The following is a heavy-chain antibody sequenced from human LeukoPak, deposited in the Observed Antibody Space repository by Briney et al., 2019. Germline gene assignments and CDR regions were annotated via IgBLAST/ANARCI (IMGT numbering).Heavy chain of an antibody. CDR3: ARASTTVASYLDY. CDR1: GGSISSYY. CDR2: IYYSGST. V-gene: IGHV4-59*01. D-gene: IGHD4-23*01. J-gene: IGHJ4*02. Sequence: SETLSLTCTVSGGSISSYYWSWIRQPPGKGLEWIGYIYYSGSTNYNPSLKSRVTISVDTSKNQFSLKLSSVTAADTAVYYCARASTTVASYLDYWGQGTLVTVSS.